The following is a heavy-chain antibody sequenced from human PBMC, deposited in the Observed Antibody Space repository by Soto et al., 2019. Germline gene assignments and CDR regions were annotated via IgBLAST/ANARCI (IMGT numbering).Heavy chain of an antibody. J-gene: IGHJ5*02. V-gene: IGHV4-4*02. Sequence: QVQLQESGPGLVKPSGTLSLTCTVSGGSISSNNWWSWVRQRPGKGLEWIGEICHSGSTNYNPSLRSRVTISVDKSKNQLSLKLSSMTAADTAVYYCARDYYGCNGDSEFWPWGQGTLVTVSS. CDR3: ARDYYGCNGDSEFWP. CDR2: ICHSGST. CDR1: GGSISSNNW. D-gene: IGHD3-10*01.